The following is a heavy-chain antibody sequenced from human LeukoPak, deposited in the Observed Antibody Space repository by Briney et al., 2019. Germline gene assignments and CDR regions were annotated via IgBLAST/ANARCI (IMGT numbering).Heavy chain of an antibody. CDR1: GFTVSNSY. CDR2: ISYDGSNK. Sequence: GGSLRLSCAASGFTVSNSYMSWVRQAPGKGLEWVAVISYDGSNKYYADSVKGRFTISRDNSKNTLYLQMNSLRAEDTAVYYCAKLEDGYNGDAFDIWGQGTMVTVSS. V-gene: IGHV3-30*18. CDR3: AKLEDGYNGDAFDI. J-gene: IGHJ3*02. D-gene: IGHD5-24*01.